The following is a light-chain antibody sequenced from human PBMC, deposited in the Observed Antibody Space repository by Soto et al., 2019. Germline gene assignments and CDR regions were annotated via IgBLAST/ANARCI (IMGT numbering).Light chain of an antibody. CDR3: QQTYNTPIT. V-gene: IGKV1-39*01. J-gene: IGKJ5*01. CDR2: SAS. CDR1: YSISNY. Sequence: MPLTHTPSSLSPSLVYRFTISYPASYSISNYLNWYQQRPGKAPKLLIYSASHLQTGVPSRFSGSESGTDFTLTISSLQPEDCATYYCQQTYNTPITFGQGTRLEIK.